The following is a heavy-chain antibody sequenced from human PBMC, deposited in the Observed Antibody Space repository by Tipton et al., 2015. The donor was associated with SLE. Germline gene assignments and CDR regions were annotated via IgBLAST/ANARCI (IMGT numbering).Heavy chain of an antibody. J-gene: IGHJ6*03. D-gene: IGHD2-21*02. CDR3: ARGGLTYGYYYYMDV. CDR1: GGSISSYY. V-gene: IGHV4-34*01. CDR2: INHSGST. Sequence: AGLVKPSETLSLTCTVSGGSISSYYWSWIRQPPGKGLEWIGEINHSGSTNYNPSLKSRVTISVDTSKNQFSLKLSSVTAADTAVYYCARGGLTYGYYYYMDVWGKGTTVTVSS.